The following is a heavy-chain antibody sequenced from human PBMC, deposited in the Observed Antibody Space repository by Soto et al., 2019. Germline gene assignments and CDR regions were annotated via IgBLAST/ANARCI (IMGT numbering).Heavy chain of an antibody. CDR1: GYTLTELS. J-gene: IGHJ4*02. CDR2: FDPEDGET. Sequence: QVQLVQSGAEVKKPGASVKVSCKVSGYTLTELSMHWVRQAPGKGLEWMGGFDPEDGETIYAQKFQGRVTMTEDTSTDSAYMELSRLRSEDTAVYYCATDLTKPYYYDSSGYYGYDYWGQGTLVTVSS. D-gene: IGHD3-22*01. V-gene: IGHV1-24*01. CDR3: ATDLTKPYYYDSSGYYGYDY.